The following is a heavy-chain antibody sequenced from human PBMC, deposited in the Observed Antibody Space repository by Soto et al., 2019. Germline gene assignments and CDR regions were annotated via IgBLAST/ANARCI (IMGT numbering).Heavy chain of an antibody. CDR3: ARGQQWLVRFDY. CDR2: IYYSGST. D-gene: IGHD6-19*01. J-gene: IGHJ4*02. V-gene: IGHV4-59*01. Sequence: SETLSLTCTVSGGSISSYYWSWIRQPPGKGLEWIGYIYYSGSTNYNPSLKSRVTISVDTSKNQFSLKLSSVTAADTAVYYCARGQQWLVRFDYWGQGTLVPVSS. CDR1: GGSISSYY.